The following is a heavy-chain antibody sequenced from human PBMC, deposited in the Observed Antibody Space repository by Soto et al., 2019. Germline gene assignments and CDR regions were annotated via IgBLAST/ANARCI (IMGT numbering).Heavy chain of an antibody. CDR3: ARGLNYYDSSGYIDY. V-gene: IGHV4-30-2*01. CDR1: GGSISSGGYS. Sequence: ASETLSLTCAVSGGSISSGGYSWSWIRQPPGKGLEWIGYIYHSGSTYYNPSLKSRVTISVDRSKNQFSLKLSSVTAADTAVYYCARGLNYYDSSGYIDYWGQGTLVTVSS. CDR2: IYHSGST. J-gene: IGHJ4*02. D-gene: IGHD3-22*01.